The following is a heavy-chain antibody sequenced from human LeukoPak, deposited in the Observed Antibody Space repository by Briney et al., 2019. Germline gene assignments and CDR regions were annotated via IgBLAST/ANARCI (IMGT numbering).Heavy chain of an antibody. J-gene: IGHJ6*02. V-gene: IGHV3-73*01. CDR1: GVTFSGSA. CDR3: TLFRETGTTPRDFYQFTMDV. Sequence: GGSLRLSCAASGVTFSGSAIHWVRQPSGKGLEWIGRIRSKVNNYATTYGVSVKGRLTISRDDSKNTAYLQMNSLKLEDTAVYYCTLFRETGTTPRDFYQFTMDVWGQGTTVTVSS. D-gene: IGHD7-27*01. CDR2: IRSKVNNYAT.